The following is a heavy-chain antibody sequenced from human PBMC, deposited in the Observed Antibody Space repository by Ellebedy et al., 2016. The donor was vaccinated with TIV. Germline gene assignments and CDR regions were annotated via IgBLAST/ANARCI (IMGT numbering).Heavy chain of an antibody. CDR3: ARSRGVSY. Sequence: GESLKISCAVSGFTFSSYAMNWVRQAPGKGLEWVSSIGSGGGSPHYADSVKGRFTISTDDSRTTLFLQMNSLRAEDTAVYFCARSRGVSYWGQGTLVTVSS. D-gene: IGHD2-8*01. V-gene: IGHV3-23*01. J-gene: IGHJ4*02. CDR1: GFTFSSYA. CDR2: IGSGGGSP.